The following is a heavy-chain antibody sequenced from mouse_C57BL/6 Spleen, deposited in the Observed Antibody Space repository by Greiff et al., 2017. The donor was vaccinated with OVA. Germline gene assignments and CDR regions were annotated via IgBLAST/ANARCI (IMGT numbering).Heavy chain of an antibody. V-gene: IGHV1-19*01. J-gene: IGHJ2*01. Sequence: VQLKQSGPVLVKPGASVKMSCKASGYTFTDSYMNWVKQSHGKSLEWIGVINPYNGGTSSNQKFKGKATLTVDKSSSTAYMDLNSLTSEDSAVYYCARWPGSSLYFEDWGQGTTLTGAS. CDR1: GYTFTDSY. CDR3: ARWPGSSLYFED. CDR2: INPYNGGT. D-gene: IGHD1-1*01.